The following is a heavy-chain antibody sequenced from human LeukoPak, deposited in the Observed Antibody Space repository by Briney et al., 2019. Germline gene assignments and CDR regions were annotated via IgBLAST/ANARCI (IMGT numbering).Heavy chain of an antibody. J-gene: IGHJ4*02. D-gene: IGHD6-6*01. CDR2: INPNSGGT. CDR1: GSTFTTYT. CDR3: ARIAAAARPDIDY. Sequence: GASVKVPCKASGSTFTTYTISWVRQAPGQGLEWMGWINPNSGGTNYAQKFQGRVTMTRDTSISTAYMELSRLRSDDAAVYYCARIAAAARPDIDYWGQGTLVTVSS. V-gene: IGHV1-2*02.